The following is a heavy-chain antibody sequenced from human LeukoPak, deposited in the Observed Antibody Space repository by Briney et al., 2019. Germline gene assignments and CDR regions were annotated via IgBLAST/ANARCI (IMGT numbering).Heavy chain of an antibody. CDR1: GGSISSSNW. D-gene: IGHD3-16*02. Sequence: SETLSLTCAVSGGSISSSNWWSWVRQPPGKGLEWIGEIYHSGSTNYNPSLKSRVTISVDKSKNQFSLKLSSVTAADTAVYYCARASYDYVWGSYRPGCFDYWGQGTLVTVSS. V-gene: IGHV4-4*02. CDR2: IYHSGST. J-gene: IGHJ4*02. CDR3: ARASYDYVWGSYRPGCFDY.